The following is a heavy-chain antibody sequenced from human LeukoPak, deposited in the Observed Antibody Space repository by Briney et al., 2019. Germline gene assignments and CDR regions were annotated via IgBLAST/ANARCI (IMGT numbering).Heavy chain of an antibody. D-gene: IGHD2-2*01. CDR1: GGSISSYY. Sequence: PSETLSLTCTVSGGSISSYYWSWIRQPAGKGLEWIGRIYTSGSTNYNPSLKSRVTMSVDTSKDQFSLKLSSVTAADTAVYYCARARPEYQLPPRLRYYYMDVWGKGTTVTVSS. V-gene: IGHV4-4*07. CDR2: IYTSGST. J-gene: IGHJ6*03. CDR3: ARARPEYQLPPRLRYYYMDV.